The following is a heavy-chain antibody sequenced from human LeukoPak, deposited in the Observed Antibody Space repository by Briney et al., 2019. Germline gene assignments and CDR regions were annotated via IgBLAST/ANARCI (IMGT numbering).Heavy chain of an antibody. CDR3: ARGGWELLEKSPFDY. V-gene: IGHV3-30-3*01. Sequence: SGGSLRLSCAASGFTFSSYVMYWVRQAPGKGLEWVALISYDGSNIYYADSVKGRFTISRDNSKNTLYLQMNSPRAEDTAVYYCARGGWELLEKSPFDYWGQGTLVTVSS. D-gene: IGHD1-26*01. CDR2: ISYDGSNI. CDR1: GFTFSSYV. J-gene: IGHJ4*02.